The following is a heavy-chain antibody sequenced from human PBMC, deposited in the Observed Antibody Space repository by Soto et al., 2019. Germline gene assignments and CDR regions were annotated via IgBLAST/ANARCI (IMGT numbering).Heavy chain of an antibody. Sequence: QVQLQESGPGLVKPSGTLSLTCTVSGDSASSSNWWSWVRQPPGKGLEWIAEISHSGMTNYNPSLKRRVTISVDKSKNQISLSLRSIIAADTAFYYCARATIHYGAYAFWGQGTQVTVSS. V-gene: IGHV4-4*02. CDR2: ISHSGMT. CDR1: GDSASSSNW. D-gene: IGHD4-17*01. J-gene: IGHJ4*02. CDR3: ARATIHYGAYAF.